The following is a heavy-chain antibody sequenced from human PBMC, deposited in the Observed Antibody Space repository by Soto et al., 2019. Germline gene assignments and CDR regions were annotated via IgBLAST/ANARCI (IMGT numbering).Heavy chain of an antibody. J-gene: IGHJ5*02. CDR1: GGTFSSYA. Sequence: QVQLVQSGAEVKKPGSSVKVSCKASGGTFSSYAISWVRQAPGQGLEWMGGIIPIFGTANYAQKFQGRVTITADESTSTAYMELSSLRSEDMAVYYCAEVGYSYGYEAGFDPWGQGTLVTVSS. CDR3: AEVGYSYGYEAGFDP. D-gene: IGHD5-18*01. CDR2: IIPIFGTA. V-gene: IGHV1-69*01.